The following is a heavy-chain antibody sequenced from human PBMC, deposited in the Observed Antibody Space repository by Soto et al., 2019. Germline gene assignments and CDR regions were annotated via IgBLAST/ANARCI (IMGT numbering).Heavy chain of an antibody. Sequence: KPAETLSLTCTVSGGSISSSSYYWGWIRQPPGKRLELIGRIYYSGSTYYNPSLKSRVTISVDTSKNQFSLKLSSVTAADTAVYYCATLGGYPXWGQGTLVTVSX. V-gene: IGHV4-39*01. CDR2: IYYSGST. CDR1: GGSISSSSYY. CDR3: ATLGGYPX. J-gene: IGHJ4*02. D-gene: IGHD5-12*01.